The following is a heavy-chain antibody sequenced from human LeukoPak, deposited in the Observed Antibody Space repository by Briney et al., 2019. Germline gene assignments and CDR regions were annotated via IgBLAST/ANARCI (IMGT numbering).Heavy chain of an antibody. V-gene: IGHV1-69*04. Sequence: SVKVSCKASGCTFSSYAISWVRQAPGQGLEWLGRIITILGIANYAQKFQGRVTITADKSTSTAYMELSSLRSEDTAVYYCAILIVGAAYYSDYWGQGTLVTVSS. J-gene: IGHJ4*02. CDR1: GCTFSSYA. D-gene: IGHD1-26*01. CDR3: AILIVGAAYYSDY. CDR2: IITILGIA.